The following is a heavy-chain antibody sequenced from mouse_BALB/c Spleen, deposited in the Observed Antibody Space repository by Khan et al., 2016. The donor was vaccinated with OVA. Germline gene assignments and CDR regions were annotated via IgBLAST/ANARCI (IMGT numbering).Heavy chain of an antibody. V-gene: IGHV3-2*02. Sequence: VQLQESGPGLVKPSQSLSLTCTVTGYSITSNYAWNWIRQFPGNKLEWMGYISYSGSTSYNPSLKSRISITRDTSKNQFFLQLSSVTTEDTATYCCARGNYYGYAMDYWGQGTSVTVSS. J-gene: IGHJ4*01. D-gene: IGHD1-1*01. CDR3: ARGNYYGYAMDY. CDR2: ISYSGST. CDR1: GYSITSNYA.